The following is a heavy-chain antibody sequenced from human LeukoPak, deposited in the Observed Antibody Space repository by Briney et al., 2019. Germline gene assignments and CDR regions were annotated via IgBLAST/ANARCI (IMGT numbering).Heavy chain of an antibody. D-gene: IGHD4-23*01. CDR1: GFTFSSYG. V-gene: IGHV3-30*18. CDR3: AKDRGMTTVVPSLHDAFDI. J-gene: IGHJ3*02. CDR2: ISYDGSNK. Sequence: GGSLRLSCAASGFTFSSYGMHWVRQAPGKGLEWVAVISYDGSNKYYADSVKGRFTISRDNSKNTLYLQMNSLRAEDTAVYYCAKDRGMTTVVPSLHDAFDIWGQGTMVTVSS.